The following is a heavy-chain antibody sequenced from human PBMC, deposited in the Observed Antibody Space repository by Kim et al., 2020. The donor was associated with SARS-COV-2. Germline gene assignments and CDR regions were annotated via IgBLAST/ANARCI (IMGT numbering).Heavy chain of an antibody. CDR1: GGSISSSSYY. CDR3: ARHLRGWFDP. V-gene: IGHV4-39*01. J-gene: IGHJ5*02. CDR2: IYYSGST. Sequence: SETLSLTCTVSGGSISSSSYYWGWIRQPPGKGLEWIGSIYYSGSTYYNPSLKSRVTISVDTSKNQFSLKLSSVTAADTAVYYCARHLRGWFDPWGQGTLVTVSS.